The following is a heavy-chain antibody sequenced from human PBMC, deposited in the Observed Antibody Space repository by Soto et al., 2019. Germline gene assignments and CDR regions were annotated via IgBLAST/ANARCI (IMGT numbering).Heavy chain of an antibody. CDR1: GGTFSSYA. D-gene: IGHD1-1*01. J-gene: IGHJ6*01. CDR2: IIPIFGTA. Sequence: GASVKVSCKASGGTFSSYAISWVRQAPGQGLEWMGGIIPIFGTANYAQKFQGRVTITADESTSTAYMELSSLRSEDTAVYYCARDRSTPGGRTGISHYYYYGLDVWGQGTTVTVSS. V-gene: IGHV1-69*13. CDR3: ARDRSTPGGRTGISHYYYYGLDV.